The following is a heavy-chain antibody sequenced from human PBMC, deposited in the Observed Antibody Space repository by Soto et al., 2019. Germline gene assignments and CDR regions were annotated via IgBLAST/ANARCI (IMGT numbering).Heavy chain of an antibody. D-gene: IGHD2-8*02. CDR2: ISWNSGSI. V-gene: IGHV3-9*01. Sequence: EVQLVESGGGLVQPGRSLRLSCAASGFTFDDYAMHWVRQAPGKGLEWVSGISWNSGSIGYADSVKGRFTISRDNAKNSLDLQMNRLRAEDTALYYCAKDTGFWVLKYYMDVWGKGTTVTVSS. CDR3: AKDTGFWVLKYYMDV. CDR1: GFTFDDYA. J-gene: IGHJ6*03.